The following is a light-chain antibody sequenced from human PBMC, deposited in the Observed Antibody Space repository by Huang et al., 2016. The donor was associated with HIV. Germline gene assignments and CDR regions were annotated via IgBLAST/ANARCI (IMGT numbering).Light chain of an antibody. CDR2: AAH. CDR1: QSVRNNY. J-gene: IGKJ2*01. Sequence: IVLTQSPATLSLSPGERATLTCGASQSVRNNYLSWYQQKPGLAPRLLIYAAHVRATGIPDRVRGSGSGTDFTLTISRLEPEDFAMYYCQQYSTSSYTFGQGTKVDI. V-gene: IGKV3D-20*01. CDR3: QQYSTSSYT.